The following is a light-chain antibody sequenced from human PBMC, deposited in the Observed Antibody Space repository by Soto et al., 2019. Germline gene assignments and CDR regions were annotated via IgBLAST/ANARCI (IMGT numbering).Light chain of an antibody. CDR3: QQAASFPIT. CDR1: QGIKNW. J-gene: IGKJ5*01. Sequence: DIQMTQSPSYVSASVGDRVTITCRASQGIKNWLAWYQQKPGKAPNLLIYTGASLQSGVPSRFSGSGSGTDFTLTIISLQPEDFATYYCQQAASFPITFGQGTRLEIK. V-gene: IGKV1-12*01. CDR2: TGA.